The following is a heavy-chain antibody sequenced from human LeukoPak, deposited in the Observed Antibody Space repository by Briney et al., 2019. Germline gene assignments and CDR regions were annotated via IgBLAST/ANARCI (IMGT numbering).Heavy chain of an antibody. J-gene: IGHJ6*03. V-gene: IGHV3-20*04. CDR1: GFTFSSYS. D-gene: IGHD4-17*01. CDR3: AREHGARYYYYMDV. CDR2: INWNGGST. Sequence: GGSLRLSCAASGFTFSSYSMNWVRQAPGKGLEWVSGINWNGGSTGYADSVKGRFTISRDNAKNSLYLQMNSLRAEDTALYYCAREHGARYYYYMDVWGKGTTVTVSS.